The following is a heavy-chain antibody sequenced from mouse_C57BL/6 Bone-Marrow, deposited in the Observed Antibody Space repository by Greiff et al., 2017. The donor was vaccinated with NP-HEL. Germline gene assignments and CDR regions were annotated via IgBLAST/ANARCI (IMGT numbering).Heavy chain of an antibody. J-gene: IGHJ1*03. CDR1: GYTFTSYW. V-gene: IGHV1-72*01. D-gene: IGHD1-1*01. Sequence: QVQLQQPGAELVKPGASVKLSCKASGYTFTSYWMHWVKQRPGRGLEWIGRIDPNSGGTKYNEKFKSTATLTVDKPSSTAYMQLSSLTSEDSAVYYCARWLITTVVAEGYFDVWGTGTTVTVSS. CDR2: IDPNSGGT. CDR3: ARWLITTVVAEGYFDV.